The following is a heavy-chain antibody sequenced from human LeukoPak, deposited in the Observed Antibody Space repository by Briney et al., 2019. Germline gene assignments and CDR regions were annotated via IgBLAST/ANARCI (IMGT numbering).Heavy chain of an antibody. J-gene: IGHJ4*02. CDR1: GFTFSSYA. Sequence: PGGSLRLSCAASGFTFSSYAMSWVRQAPGKGLELVSAISGSGGSTYYADSVKGRFTISRYNSKITLYLQMNSLRAEDTAVYSCAADVYCSGGSCVGGYFDYWGQGTLVTVSS. V-gene: IGHV3-23*01. CDR2: ISGSGGST. D-gene: IGHD2-15*01. CDR3: AADVYCSGGSCVGGYFDY.